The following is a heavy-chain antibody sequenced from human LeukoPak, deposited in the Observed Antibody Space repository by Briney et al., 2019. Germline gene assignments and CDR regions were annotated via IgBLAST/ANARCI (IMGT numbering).Heavy chain of an antibody. J-gene: IGHJ4*02. V-gene: IGHV3-7*01. Sequence: PGGSLRLSCAASGFTFSSYSMSWVRQAPGKGLEWVANMRRDGNEIYYLDSVRGRFTISRDNAKNSLYLQMNSLRAEDTAVYYCASSLHDYDFWSGYYPYYFDYWGQGTLVTVSS. CDR2: MRRDGNEI. CDR3: ASSLHDYDFWSGYYPYYFDY. CDR1: GFTFSSYS. D-gene: IGHD3-3*01.